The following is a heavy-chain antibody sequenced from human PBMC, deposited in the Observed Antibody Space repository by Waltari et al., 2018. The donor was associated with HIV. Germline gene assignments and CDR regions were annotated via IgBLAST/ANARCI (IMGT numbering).Heavy chain of an antibody. CDR3: ARDPRSSGYYGMDV. CDR1: GFTISDNY. V-gene: IGHV3-53*01. J-gene: IGHJ6*02. Sequence: EVQLVESGGGLIEPGGSLRLSCAASGFTISDNYMSWVRQAPGKGLEWASVIYSGGSTYYADSVKGRFTISRDNSKNTLSLHMNSLRAEDTAVYYCARDPRSSGYYGMDVWGQGATVTVSS. CDR2: IYSGGST. D-gene: IGHD1-26*01.